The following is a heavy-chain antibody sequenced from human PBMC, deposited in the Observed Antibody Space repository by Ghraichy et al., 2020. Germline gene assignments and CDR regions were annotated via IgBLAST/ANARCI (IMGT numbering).Heavy chain of an antibody. J-gene: IGHJ6*02. Sequence: GGSLRLFCAASGFTVSSNYMSWVRQAPGKGLECVSSIYTEGNTYYADSVKGRFTITRDSFKNALFLQMNSLRAEDTAVYYCARHSYYYDGRIYGMDVWGQGTTVTVSS. CDR2: IYTEGNT. CDR3: ARHSYYYDGRIYGMDV. V-gene: IGHV3-53*01. D-gene: IGHD3-22*01. CDR1: GFTVSSNY.